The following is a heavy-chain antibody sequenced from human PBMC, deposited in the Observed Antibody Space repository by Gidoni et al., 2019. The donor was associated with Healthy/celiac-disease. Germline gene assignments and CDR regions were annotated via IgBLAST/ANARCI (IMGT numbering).Heavy chain of an antibody. D-gene: IGHD6-13*01. CDR3: ARHPPIIAAAVSWFDP. J-gene: IGHJ5*02. V-gene: IGHV4-39*01. CDR2: IYYSGST. Sequence: GLEWIGSIYYSGSTYYNPSLKSRVTISVDTSKNQFSLKLSSVTAADTAVYYCARHPPIIAAAVSWFDPWGQGTLVTVSS.